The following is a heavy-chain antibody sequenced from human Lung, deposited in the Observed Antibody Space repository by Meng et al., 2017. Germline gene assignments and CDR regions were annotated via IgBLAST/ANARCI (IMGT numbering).Heavy chain of an antibody. V-gene: IGHV4-34*01. D-gene: IGHD4-11*01. Sequence: VLLLRCVSGRFDPAEPLAVTCGVSGGSFSDYYWRWIRQPPGKGLELIGEINHRGSTNYNPPLKSGATISIDTSQINLSLKLSSVTAAESAVYYWARGPTTMAHDFDYWGQGTLVTVFS. CDR3: ARGPTTMAHDFDY. CDR1: GGSFSDYY. CDR2: INHRGST. J-gene: IGHJ4*02.